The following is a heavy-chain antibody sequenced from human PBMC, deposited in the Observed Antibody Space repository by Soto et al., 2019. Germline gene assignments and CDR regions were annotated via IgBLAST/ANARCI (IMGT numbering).Heavy chain of an antibody. CDR3: ARRGYSYRIWFDP. CDR1: GGSFSCYY. D-gene: IGHD5-18*01. J-gene: IGHJ5*02. CDR2: INHSGST. V-gene: IGHV4-34*01. Sequence: SETLSLTCAVYGGSFSCYYWSWIRQPPGKGLEWIGEINHSGSTNYNPSLKSRVTISVDTSKNQFSLKLSSVTAADTAVYYCARRGYSYRIWFDPWGQGTQVTVSS.